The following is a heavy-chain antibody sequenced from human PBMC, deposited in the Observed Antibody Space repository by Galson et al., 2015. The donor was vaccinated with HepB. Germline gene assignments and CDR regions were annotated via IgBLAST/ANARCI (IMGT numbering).Heavy chain of an antibody. D-gene: IGHD3-10*01. V-gene: IGHV3-64D*06. CDR3: VKGAIDSITMVRVDYFDY. Sequence: SLRLSCAASGFTFSSYAMHWVRQAPGKGLEYVSAISSNGGSTYYADSVKGRFTISRDNSKNTLYLQMSSLRAEDTAVYYCVKGAIDSITMVRVDYFDYWGQGTLVTVSS. J-gene: IGHJ4*02. CDR1: GFTFSSYA. CDR2: ISSNGGST.